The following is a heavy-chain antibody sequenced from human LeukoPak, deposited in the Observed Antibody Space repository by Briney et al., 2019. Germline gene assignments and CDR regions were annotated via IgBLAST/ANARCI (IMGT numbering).Heavy chain of an antibody. CDR3: ARGLTALRFLECPSRANYYYFDY. J-gene: IGHJ4*02. CDR1: GFTFSSYW. V-gene: IGHV3-7*01. Sequence: GGSLRLSCAASGFTFSSYWMSWVRQAPGKGLEWVANIKQDGSEKYYVDSVKGRFTISRDNAKNSLYLQMNSLRAEDTAVYYCARGLTALRFLECPSRANYYYFDYWGQGTLVTVSS. CDR2: IKQDGSEK. D-gene: IGHD3-3*01.